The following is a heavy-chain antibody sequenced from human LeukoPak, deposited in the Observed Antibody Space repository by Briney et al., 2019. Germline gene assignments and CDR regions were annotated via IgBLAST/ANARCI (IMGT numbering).Heavy chain of an antibody. CDR3: ARAITFDSAWLGDAFDI. Sequence: GASVKVSCKASGYSFTGHYLHWVQQAPGQGLEWMGWINPNSGGTNYARKFQGRVTMTRDTSISTVYMELSRLTSDDTAVFYCARAITFDSAWLGDAFDIWGQGTMVTVSS. V-gene: IGHV1-2*02. CDR2: INPNSGGT. J-gene: IGHJ3*02. D-gene: IGHD6-19*01. CDR1: GYSFTGHY.